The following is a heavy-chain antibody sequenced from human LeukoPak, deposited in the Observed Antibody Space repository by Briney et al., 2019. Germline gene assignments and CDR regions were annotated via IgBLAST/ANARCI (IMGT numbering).Heavy chain of an antibody. J-gene: IGHJ4*02. V-gene: IGHV3-30-3*01. Sequence: GGSLRLSCAASGFTFSSYAMHWVRQAPGKGLEWVAVISYDGSNKYYADSVKGRFTISRDNSKNTLYLQMNSLRAEDTAVYYCARDQDDYVWGSYRYTRGLAYWGQGTLVTVYS. D-gene: IGHD3-16*02. CDR1: GFTFSSYA. CDR2: ISYDGSNK. CDR3: ARDQDDYVWGSYRYTRGLAY.